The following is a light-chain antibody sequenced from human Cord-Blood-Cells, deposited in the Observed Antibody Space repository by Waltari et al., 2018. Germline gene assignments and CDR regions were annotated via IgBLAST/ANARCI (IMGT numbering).Light chain of an antibody. CDR3: SSYTSSSTWV. J-gene: IGLJ3*02. V-gene: IGLV2-14*01. CDR1: SSDVGAYNY. CDR2: DVG. Sequence: QSALTQPASVSGSPGQSITISCTGTSSDVGAYNYVSWYQQHPGKAPKLMIYDVGYRPSGVSNRFSGSKSGNTASLTIAGLQAEDEADYYCSSYTSSSTWVFGGGTKLTVL.